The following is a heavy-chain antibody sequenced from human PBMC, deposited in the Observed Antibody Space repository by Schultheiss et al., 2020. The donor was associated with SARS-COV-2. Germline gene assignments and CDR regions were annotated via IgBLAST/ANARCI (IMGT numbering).Heavy chain of an antibody. V-gene: IGHV4-4*07. Sequence: SQTLSLTCNVSGGSISSDYWSWIRQPPGKGLEWIGRIYTSGDTYHNPSLKSRVTISVDTSKNQFSLKLSSVTAADTAVYYCAREVATVAFDIWGQGTMVTVSS. J-gene: IGHJ3*02. CDR3: AREVATVAFDI. D-gene: IGHD5-12*01. CDR2: IYTSGDT. CDR1: GGSISSDY.